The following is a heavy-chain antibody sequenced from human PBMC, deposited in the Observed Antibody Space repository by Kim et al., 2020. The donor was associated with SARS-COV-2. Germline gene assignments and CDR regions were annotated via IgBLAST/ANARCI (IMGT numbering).Heavy chain of an antibody. CDR1: GFTFSSYA. V-gene: IGHV3-23*01. CDR2: ISGSGGST. D-gene: IGHD6-13*01. CDR3: AKDPEQQLVLFEYYGMDV. J-gene: IGHJ6*02. Sequence: GGSLRLSCAASGFTFSSYAMSWVRQAPGKGLEWVSAISGSGGSTYYADSVKGRFTISRDNSKNTLYLQMNSLRAEDTAVYYCAKDPEQQLVLFEYYGMDVWGQGTTVTVSS.